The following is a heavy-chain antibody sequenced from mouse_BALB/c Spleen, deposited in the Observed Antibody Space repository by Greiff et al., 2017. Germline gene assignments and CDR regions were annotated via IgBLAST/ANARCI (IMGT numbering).Heavy chain of an antibody. J-gene: IGHJ1*01. CDR2: INPSSGYT. D-gene: IGHD1-1*01. CDR3: ARGGYYGSSVWYFDV. CDR1: GYTFTSYT. Sequence: QVQLQQSGADLARPGASVKMSCKASGYTFTSYTMHWVKQRPGQGLEWIGYINPSSGYTNYNQKFKDKATLTADKSSSTAYMQLSSLTSEDSAVYYCARGGYYGSSVWYFDVWGAGTTVTVSS. V-gene: IGHV1-4*01.